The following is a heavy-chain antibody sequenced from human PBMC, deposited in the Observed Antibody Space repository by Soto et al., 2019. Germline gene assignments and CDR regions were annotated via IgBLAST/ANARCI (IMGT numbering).Heavy chain of an antibody. V-gene: IGHV4-34*01. Sequence: SETLSLTCAVYGGSFSGYYWSWIRQPPGKGLEWIGEINHSGSTNYNPSLKSRVTISVDTSKNQFSLKLSSVTAADTAVYYCAIVPLGYCSSTSCQNWFDPWGQGTLVTVS. D-gene: IGHD2-2*01. CDR2: INHSGST. CDR3: AIVPLGYCSSTSCQNWFDP. CDR1: GGSFSGYY. J-gene: IGHJ5*02.